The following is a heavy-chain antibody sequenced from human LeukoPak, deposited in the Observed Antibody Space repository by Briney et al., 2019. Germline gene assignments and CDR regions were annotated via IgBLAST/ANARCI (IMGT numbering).Heavy chain of an antibody. V-gene: IGHV3-30*02. J-gene: IGHJ2*01. CDR1: GFTFSSYG. D-gene: IGHD3-22*01. CDR2: IRYDGSNK. Sequence: GGSLRLSCAASGFTFSSYGMHWVRQAPGKGLEWVAFIRYDGSNKYYVDSVKGRFTISRDNSKNTLYLQMNSLRAEDTAVYYCAKPSLYYYDTSGYYRYWYFDLWGRGTLVTVSS. CDR3: AKPSLYYYDTSGYYRYWYFDL.